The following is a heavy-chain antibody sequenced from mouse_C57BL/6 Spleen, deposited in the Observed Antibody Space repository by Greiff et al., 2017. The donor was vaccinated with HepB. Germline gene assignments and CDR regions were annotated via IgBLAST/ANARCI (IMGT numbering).Heavy chain of an antibody. J-gene: IGHJ3*01. V-gene: IGHV1-55*01. CDR1: GYTFTSYW. CDR3: TTAEATVVPFAY. CDR2: IYPGSGST. Sequence: QVQLQQPGAELVKPGASVKMSCKASGYTFTSYWITWVKQRPGQGLEWIGDIYPGSGSTNYNEKFKSKATLTVDTSSSTAYMQLSSLTSEDSAVYYCTTAEATVVPFAYWGQGTLVTVSA. D-gene: IGHD1-1*01.